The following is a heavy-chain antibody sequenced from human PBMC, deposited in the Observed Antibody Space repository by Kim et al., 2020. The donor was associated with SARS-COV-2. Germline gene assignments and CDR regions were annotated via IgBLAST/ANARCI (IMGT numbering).Heavy chain of an antibody. J-gene: IGHJ4*02. V-gene: IGHV1-69*04. CDR2: IIPILGIA. Sequence: SVKVSCKASGGTFSSYAISWVRQAPGQGLEWMGRIIPILGIANYAQKFQGRVTITADKSTSTAYMELSSLRSEDTAVYYCARDPRIQLWQGAFGNFDYWGQGTLVTVSS. CDR1: GGTFSSYA. D-gene: IGHD5-18*01. CDR3: ARDPRIQLWQGAFGNFDY.